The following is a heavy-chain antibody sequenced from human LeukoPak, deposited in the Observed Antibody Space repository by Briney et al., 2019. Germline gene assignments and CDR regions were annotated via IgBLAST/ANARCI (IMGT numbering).Heavy chain of an antibody. J-gene: IGHJ6*03. CDR3: AKNADRGAYCRGGSCYPYYYYYMDV. Sequence: GGTLRLSCAASGITFSSYGMSWIRQAPGKGLEWVSSISHTGGSPYYADSVKGRFTVSRDNSENTLYLQMNSLTVDDTAIYYCAKNADRGAYCRGGSCYPYYYYYMDVWGTGTTVTISS. CDR1: GITFSSYG. D-gene: IGHD2-15*01. V-gene: IGHV3-23*01. CDR2: ISHTGGSP.